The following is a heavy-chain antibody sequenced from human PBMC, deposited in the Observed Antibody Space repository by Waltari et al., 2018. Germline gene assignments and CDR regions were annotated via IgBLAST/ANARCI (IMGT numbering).Heavy chain of an antibody. CDR1: GFTFSSYA. V-gene: IGHV3-23*01. Sequence: EVQLLESGGGLVQPGGSLRLSCAASGFTFSSYAMSWVRPAAGQGRGGVSAISGSGGSTCYADSVKGRFTISRDNSKNTLYLQMNSLRAEDTAVYYCAKVGVYDILTGLIPWYFDYWGQGTLVTVSS. CDR2: ISGSGGST. J-gene: IGHJ4*02. D-gene: IGHD3-9*01. CDR3: AKVGVYDILTGLIPWYFDY.